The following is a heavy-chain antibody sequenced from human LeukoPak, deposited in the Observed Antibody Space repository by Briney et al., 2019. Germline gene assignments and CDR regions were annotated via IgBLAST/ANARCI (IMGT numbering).Heavy chain of an antibody. CDR2: VDPEDGET. Sequence: ASVKISCKASGYTFTDYYMHWVQQAPGKGLEWMGRVDPEDGETIYAEKFQGRVTMTADTSTDTAYMELSSLRSGDTAVYYCATGEYDGYWGQGTLVTVSS. CDR1: GYTFTDYY. D-gene: IGHD3-10*01. J-gene: IGHJ4*02. CDR3: ATGEYDGY. V-gene: IGHV1-69-2*01.